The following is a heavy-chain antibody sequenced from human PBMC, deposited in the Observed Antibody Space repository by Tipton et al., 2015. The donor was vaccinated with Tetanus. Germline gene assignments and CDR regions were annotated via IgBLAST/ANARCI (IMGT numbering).Heavy chain of an antibody. CDR3: ASLPKHWLAPRGAP. CDR2: INHRGGT. D-gene: IGHD6-19*01. CDR1: GGSFSGNY. Sequence: TLSLTCDVSGGSFSGNYWSWIRQSPGKGLEWIGEINHRGGTMYNPPLKSRVTISGDTSKNQFSLNLTSVTAADTAIYYCASLPKHWLAPRGAPWGQGTLVTVSS. J-gene: IGHJ5*02. V-gene: IGHV4-34*01.